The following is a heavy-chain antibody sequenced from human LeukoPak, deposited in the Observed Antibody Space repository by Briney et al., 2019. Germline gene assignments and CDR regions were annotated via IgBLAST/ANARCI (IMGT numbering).Heavy chain of an antibody. CDR1: GGTFSSYA. D-gene: IGHD3-22*01. CDR2: IIPIFGTA. V-gene: IGHV1-69*01. CDR3: ARLHYYDSWYYGMDV. Sequence: ASVKVSCKASGGTFSSYAISWVRQAPGQGLEWMGGIIPIFGTANYAQKFQGRVTITADESTSTAYMELSSLRSEDTAVYYCARLHYYDSWYYGMDVWGQGTTVTVFS. J-gene: IGHJ6*02.